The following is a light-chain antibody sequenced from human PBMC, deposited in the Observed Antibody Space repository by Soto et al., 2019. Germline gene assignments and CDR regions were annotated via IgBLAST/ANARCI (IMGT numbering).Light chain of an antibody. J-gene: IGKJ1*01. CDR1: QSVSSIY. CDR3: QQYGSSRLT. Sequence: EIVLTQSPGTLSLSPGERATLSCRASQSVSSIYLAWYQQKPGQAPRLLIYGASSRATGIPDRFSGSGSGTDFTLTICRLEPEDFAVYYCQQYGSSRLTFGQGTKVDIK. CDR2: GAS. V-gene: IGKV3-20*01.